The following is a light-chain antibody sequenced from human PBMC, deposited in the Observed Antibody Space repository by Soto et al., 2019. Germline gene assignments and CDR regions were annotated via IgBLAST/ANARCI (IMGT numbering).Light chain of an antibody. Sequence: EIVLTQSPDTLSLSPGERATLSCRASQSVSSSYLAWFQQKPGQAPRLLIYDASSRAPGIPERFSGSGSGTDFSLTISSLEPEDFAVYYCQQYGSAPDTVGQGTKLDI. J-gene: IGKJ2*01. CDR3: QQYGSAPDT. V-gene: IGKV3-20*01. CDR2: DAS. CDR1: QSVSSSY.